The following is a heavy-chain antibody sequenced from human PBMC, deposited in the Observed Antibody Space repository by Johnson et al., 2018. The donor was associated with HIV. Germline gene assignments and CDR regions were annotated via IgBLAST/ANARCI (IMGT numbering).Heavy chain of an antibody. Sequence: EVQLVESGGGGAKPGGSLRLSCEASGFTFSSYAMHWVRQAPGKGLEWAPVIYRGGNTYYADSVRGRFSISRDNSKNTVYLKMNSLRPEDTAVYYCSSPWYYDMYAFDIWGQGTLVTVSS. CDR1: GFTFSSYA. J-gene: IGHJ3*02. CDR2: IYRGGNT. CDR3: SSPWYYDMYAFDI. V-gene: IGHV3-66*02. D-gene: IGHD3-22*01.